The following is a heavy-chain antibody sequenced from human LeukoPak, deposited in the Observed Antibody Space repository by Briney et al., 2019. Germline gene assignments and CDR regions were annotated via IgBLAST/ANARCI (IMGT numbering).Heavy chain of an antibody. J-gene: IGHJ4*02. Sequence: GGSLRLSCSATGFAFRNYGMAWVRQAPGKGLDFVSAVNAKGDVTFYADSVKGRFAMSRDNSKNTLYLQMNSLRAEDTAVYYCAKEKGDGLPFDYWGQGTLITVSS. D-gene: IGHD5-24*01. CDR1: GFAFRNYG. V-gene: IGHV3-23*01. CDR3: AKEKGDGLPFDY. CDR2: VNAKGDVT.